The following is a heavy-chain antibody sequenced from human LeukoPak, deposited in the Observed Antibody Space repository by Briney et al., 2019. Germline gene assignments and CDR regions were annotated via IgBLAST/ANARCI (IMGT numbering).Heavy chain of an antibody. CDR1: GFTFSNYP. J-gene: IGHJ4*02. CDR2: ISDDGGSK. V-gene: IGHV3-30-3*01. Sequence: GGSLRLSCAASGFTFSNYPMHWVRQAPGKGLEWVALISDDGGSKFYSDSVKGRFTISRDNSKNTLYLQMNSLRPEDTAVYYCARSPLSYLFDYWGQGTLVTVSS. CDR3: ARSPLSYLFDY.